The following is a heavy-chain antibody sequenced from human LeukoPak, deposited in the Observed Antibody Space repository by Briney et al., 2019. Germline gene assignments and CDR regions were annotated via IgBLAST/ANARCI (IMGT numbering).Heavy chain of an antibody. Sequence: PGGSLRLSCAASGFTFSDYYMSWIRQAPGKGLEWVSYISGSSDSTNYADSVKSRFTISRDNAKNSLYLQMNCLRAEDTAVYYCAREEYSGSYYFDYWGQGTLVTVSS. CDR1: GFTFSDYY. J-gene: IGHJ4*02. CDR3: AREEYSGSYYFDY. V-gene: IGHV3-11*06. CDR2: ISGSSDST. D-gene: IGHD1-26*01.